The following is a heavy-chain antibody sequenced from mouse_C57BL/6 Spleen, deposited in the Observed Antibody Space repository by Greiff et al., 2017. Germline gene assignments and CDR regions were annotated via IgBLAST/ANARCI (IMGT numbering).Heavy chain of an antibody. D-gene: IGHD2-4*01. CDR3: AKDYDGYFDV. Sequence: QVQLKESGPGLVQPSQSLSITCTVSGFSLTSYGVHWVRQSPGKGLEWLGVIWRGGSTDYNAAFMSRLSITTDNSKSQVFFKMNSLQADDTAIYYCAKDYDGYFDVWGTGTTVTVSS. J-gene: IGHJ1*03. CDR2: IWRGGST. V-gene: IGHV2-5*01. CDR1: GFSLTSYG.